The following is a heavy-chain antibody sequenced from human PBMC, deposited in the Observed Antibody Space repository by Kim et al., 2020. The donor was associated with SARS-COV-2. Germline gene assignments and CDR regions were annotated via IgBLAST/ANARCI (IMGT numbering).Heavy chain of an antibody. Sequence: GGSLRLSCAASGFTFSSYAMSWVRQAPGKGLEWVSAISGSGGSTYYADSVKGRFTISRDNSKNTLYLQMNSLRAEDTAVYYCAKVGQEGGRWLGGGPYYFDYWGQGTLVTVSS. CDR1: GFTFSSYA. CDR2: ISGSGGST. CDR3: AKVGQEGGRWLGGGPYYFDY. J-gene: IGHJ4*02. V-gene: IGHV3-23*01. D-gene: IGHD3-10*01.